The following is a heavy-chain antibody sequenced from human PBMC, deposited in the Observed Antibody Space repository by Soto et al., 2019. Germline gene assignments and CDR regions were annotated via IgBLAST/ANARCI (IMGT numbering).Heavy chain of an antibody. CDR3: ARDPGDGDYEGYYYYGMDV. Sequence: QVQLQESGPGLVKPSGTLSLTCAVSGGSISSSNWWSWVRQPPGKGLEWIGEIYHSGSTNYNPSLKSRGTISLDKSKKQFSLKLSSVTAADTAVYYCARDPGDGDYEGYYYYGMDVWGQGTTVTVSS. J-gene: IGHJ6*02. CDR2: IYHSGST. D-gene: IGHD4-17*01. V-gene: IGHV4-4*02. CDR1: GGSISSSNW.